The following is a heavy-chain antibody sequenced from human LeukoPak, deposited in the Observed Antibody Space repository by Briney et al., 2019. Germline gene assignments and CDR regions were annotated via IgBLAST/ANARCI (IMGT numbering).Heavy chain of an antibody. CDR3: ARDSGYETKPTDY. D-gene: IGHD5-12*01. J-gene: IGHJ4*02. CDR2: ISSSSSYI. CDR1: GFTFSSYS. V-gene: IGHV3-21*01. Sequence: GGSLRLSCAASGFTFSSYSMNWVRQAPGKGLDWVSSISSSSSYIYYADSVKGRFTISRDNAKNSLYLQMNSLRAEDTTVYYCARDSGYETKPTDYWGQGTLVTVSS.